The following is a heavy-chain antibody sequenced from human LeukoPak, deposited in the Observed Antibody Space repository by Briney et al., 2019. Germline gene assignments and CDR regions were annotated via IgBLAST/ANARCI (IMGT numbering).Heavy chain of an antibody. CDR3: ARDYYDSSGYYPRL. D-gene: IGHD3-22*01. Sequence: PSETLSLTCTVSGGSISSDDYYWSCIRQPPGKGLECIGYIYYSGSTYYNPSLKSRVTISVDTSKNQFSLKLSSVTAADTAVYYCARDYYDSSGYYPRLWGQGTLVTVSS. CDR2: IYYSGST. CDR1: GGSISSDDYY. J-gene: IGHJ4*02. V-gene: IGHV4-30-4*02.